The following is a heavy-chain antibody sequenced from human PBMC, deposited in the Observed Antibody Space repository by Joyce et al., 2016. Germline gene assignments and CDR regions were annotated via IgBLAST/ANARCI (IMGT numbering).Heavy chain of an antibody. CDR2: VSGDGTIT. D-gene: IGHD3-9*01. J-gene: IGHJ4*02. CDR1: GFTFSIDG. Sequence: EVQLLDSGGGLIQPGGSLRLSCAASGFTFSIDGMSWVRQAPGKGLEWVSTVSGDGTITYYADSVKCRFTISRDNSKNTVYFQMNSLTAEDTAMYYCAKAAGYTTGWPIDSWGQGTLVTVSS. V-gene: IGHV3-23*01. CDR3: AKAAGYTTGWPIDS.